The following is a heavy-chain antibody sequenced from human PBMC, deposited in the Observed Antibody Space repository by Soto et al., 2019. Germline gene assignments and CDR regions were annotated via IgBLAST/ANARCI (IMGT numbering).Heavy chain of an antibody. CDR2: ISSSSSYI. CDR3: ARDSPCSCGSCYLYYYYYGMDD. J-gene: IGHJ6*02. Sequence: LRLSCAASGFTFSSYSMNWVRQAPGKGLEWVSSISSSSSYIYYADSVKGRFTISRDNAKNSLYLQIHSLRAKDTAVYYCARDSPCSCGSCYLYYYYYGMDDWGQGTTVTVSS. D-gene: IGHD2-15*01. V-gene: IGHV3-21*01. CDR1: GFTFSSYS.